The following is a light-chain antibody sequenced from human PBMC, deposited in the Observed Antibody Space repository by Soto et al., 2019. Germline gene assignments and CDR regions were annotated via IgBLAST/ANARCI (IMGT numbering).Light chain of an antibody. CDR1: QNINNW. CDR2: DAF. CDR3: QQYHTYPWT. Sequence: DIQMTQSPNTLSASVGDRVTITCRASQNINNWLAWYQQKPGKAPNLLISDAFSLESGIPSRFSGSGSGTDFTLTISSLQSDDFATYYCQQYHTYPWTFGQGTKVEFK. J-gene: IGKJ1*01. V-gene: IGKV1-5*01.